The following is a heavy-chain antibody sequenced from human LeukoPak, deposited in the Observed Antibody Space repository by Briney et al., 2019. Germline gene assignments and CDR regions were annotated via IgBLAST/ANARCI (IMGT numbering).Heavy chain of an antibody. CDR1: GYTFIDYY. D-gene: IGHD2-15*01. V-gene: IGHV1-46*01. Sequence: ASVHVSCKASGYTFIDYYIQWVRQAPGQGLEWMGTINPRGGSTRHAQRFQGRVTMTRDTSTGTLYMELSSLTSEDTAVYYCARKFGGSGYYFDYWGQGTLVTVSS. J-gene: IGHJ4*02. CDR2: INPRGGST. CDR3: ARKFGGSGYYFDY.